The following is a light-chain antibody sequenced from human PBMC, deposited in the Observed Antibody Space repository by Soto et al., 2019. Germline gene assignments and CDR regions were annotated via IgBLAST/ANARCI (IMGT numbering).Light chain of an antibody. V-gene: IGLV2-14*01. J-gene: IGLJ1*01. CDR3: SSYTSSSTLLYV. CDR1: SSDVDGYNY. CDR2: DVS. Sequence: QSALTQPASVSGSPGQWITISCTGTSSDVDGYNYVSWYQQHPGKAPKLMIYDVSNRPSGVSNRFSGSKSGNTASLTISGLQAEDEADYYCSSYTSSSTLLYVFGTGTKVTVL.